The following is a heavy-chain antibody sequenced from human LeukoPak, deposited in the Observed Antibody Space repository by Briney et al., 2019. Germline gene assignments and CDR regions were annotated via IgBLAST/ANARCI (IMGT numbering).Heavy chain of an antibody. V-gene: IGHV3-15*01. CDR2: IKSKGDGGAT. Sequence: PGGSLRLSCAASGFTFSDAWMTWVRLSPGKGLEWVGRIKSKGDGGATEYAAPVKGRFSISRDDSKNSLFLQMNSLKTEDTAVYYCATISGYTSGPFDHLGQGTLVTVSS. D-gene: IGHD6-19*01. CDR3: ATISGYTSGPFDH. CDR1: GFTFSDAW. J-gene: IGHJ4*02.